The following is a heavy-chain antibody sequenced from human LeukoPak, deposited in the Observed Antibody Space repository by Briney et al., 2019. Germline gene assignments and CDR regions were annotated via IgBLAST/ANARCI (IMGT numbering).Heavy chain of an antibody. CDR2: ISSSSSYI. CDR3: ARVTAYCGGDCPAGGQH. CDR1: GFTFSSYS. D-gene: IGHD2-21*01. J-gene: IGHJ1*01. Sequence: PGGSLRLSCAASGFTFSSYSMNWVRQAPGKGLEWVSSISSSSSYIYYADSVKGRLTISRDNAKNSLYLQMNSLRAEDTAVYYCARVTAYCGGDCPAGGQHWGQGTLVTVSS. V-gene: IGHV3-21*01.